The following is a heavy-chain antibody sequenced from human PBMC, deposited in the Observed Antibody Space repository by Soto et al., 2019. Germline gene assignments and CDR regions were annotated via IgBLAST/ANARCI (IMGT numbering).Heavy chain of an antibody. CDR2: IYSSGST. V-gene: IGHV4-4*07. J-gene: IGHJ5*02. Sequence: SETLSLTCTVTGGAISGYYWTWIRQSDGEGLEWIGRIYSSGSTNYNPSLKSRVTISLDTSMNHFSLRLSSVTAADTAVYYCARGQRFSDWFDPWGQGTLVTAPQ. D-gene: IGHD3-3*01. CDR3: ARGQRFSDWFDP. CDR1: GGAISGYY.